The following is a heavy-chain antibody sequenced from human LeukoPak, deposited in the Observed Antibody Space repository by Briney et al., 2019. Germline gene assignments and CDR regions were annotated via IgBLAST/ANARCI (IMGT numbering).Heavy chain of an antibody. Sequence: SETLSLTCTVSGDSISSSNYYWGWIRQPPGKGLEWIGTIYYSGSGSTYYNLSLKGRVTVSVDTSKNQFSLKVSSVTAADTAVYYCTRAKTTVVAPYNWFGPWGQGTLVTVSS. J-gene: IGHJ5*02. CDR2: IYYSGSGST. V-gene: IGHV4-39*01. CDR3: TRAKTTVVAPYNWFGP. D-gene: IGHD4-23*01. CDR1: GDSISSSNYY.